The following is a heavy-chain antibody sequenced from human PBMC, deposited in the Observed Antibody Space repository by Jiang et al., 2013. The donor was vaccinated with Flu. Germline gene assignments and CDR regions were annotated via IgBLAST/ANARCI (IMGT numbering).Heavy chain of an antibody. V-gene: IGHV4-31*02. CDR2: IYYSGST. J-gene: IGHJ4*02. CDR3: ARGGVTIFGVVTAFDY. D-gene: IGHD3-3*01. Sequence: EWIGYIYYSGSTYYNPSLKSRVTISVDTSKNQFSLKLGSVTAADTAVYYCARGGVTIFGVVTAFDYWGQGTLVTVSS.